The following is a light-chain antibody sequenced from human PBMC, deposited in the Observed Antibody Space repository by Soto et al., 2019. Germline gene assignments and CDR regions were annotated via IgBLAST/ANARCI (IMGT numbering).Light chain of an antibody. CDR1: QGINNY. V-gene: IGKV1-16*02. CDR3: QQYNTLPLT. CDR2: ATS. Sequence: DIQMTQSPSSLSASVGDRVTITCRASQGINNYLAWFQQKPGEAPKSLIYATSTLQSGVPSKFSGSGSGTDFTLTISSMQPEDFANYYCQQYNTLPLTFGGGTKVDIK. J-gene: IGKJ4*01.